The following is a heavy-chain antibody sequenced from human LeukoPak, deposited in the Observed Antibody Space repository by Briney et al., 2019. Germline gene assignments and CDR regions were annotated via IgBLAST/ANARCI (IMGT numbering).Heavy chain of an antibody. CDR3: ARVGKVGATGALDI. V-gene: IGHV3-48*04. J-gene: IGHJ3*02. CDR1: GFSFSSYS. CDR2: ISDGGTTI. Sequence: PGGSLRLSCAASGFSFSSYSINWVRQAPGKGLEWVSYISDGGTTIFYADSVKGRFTISRDNAKNSLYLQLSSLKGEDTAVYYCARVGKVGATGALDIWGQGTLVTVSS. D-gene: IGHD1-26*01.